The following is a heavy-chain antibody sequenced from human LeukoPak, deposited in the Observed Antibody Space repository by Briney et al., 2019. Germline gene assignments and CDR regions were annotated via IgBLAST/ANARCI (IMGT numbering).Heavy chain of an antibody. CDR1: GYTFTSYG. Sequence: ASVKVFCKASGYTFTSYGISWVRQAPGQGLEWMGWMNPNSGNTGYAQKFQGRLTMASDTSISTAYMFLSNLRSEDTAVYYCARAPRVDSSSWFYWGQGTLVTVSS. D-gene: IGHD6-13*01. CDR3: ARAPRVDSSSWFY. J-gene: IGHJ4*02. V-gene: IGHV1-8*02. CDR2: MNPNSGNT.